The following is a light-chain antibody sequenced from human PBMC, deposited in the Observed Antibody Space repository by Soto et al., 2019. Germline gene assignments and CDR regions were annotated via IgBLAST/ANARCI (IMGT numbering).Light chain of an antibody. J-gene: IGLJ1*01. CDR2: SSN. CDR3: AAWDDRLNGDV. CDR1: TSNIGSNG. V-gene: IGLV1-44*01. Sequence: VLTQPPSASGTPGQRVTISCSGSTSNIGSNGVNWYRQLPGTAPKLLIYSSNERPSGVPDRFSGSKSGTSASLAISGLQSEDEADYYCAAWDDRLNGDVFGTGTKLTVL.